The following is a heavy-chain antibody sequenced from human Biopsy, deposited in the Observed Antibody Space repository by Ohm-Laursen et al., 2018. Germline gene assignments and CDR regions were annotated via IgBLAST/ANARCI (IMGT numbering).Heavy chain of an antibody. Sequence: SLRLSCAASGFTFGHYAMHWVRQAPGKGLEWISLIWYDGTNEDYADSVKGRFTISRDNSKITLNLQINTLTLEDPAFYYCARGLSSGWYGYFDVWGRGTLVTVSS. CDR2: IWYDGTNE. J-gene: IGHJ2*01. CDR3: ARGLSSGWYGYFDV. D-gene: IGHD6-19*01. V-gene: IGHV3-33*04. CDR1: GFTFGHYA.